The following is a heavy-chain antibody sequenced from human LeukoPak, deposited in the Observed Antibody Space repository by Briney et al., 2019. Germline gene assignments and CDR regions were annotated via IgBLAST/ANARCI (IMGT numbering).Heavy chain of an antibody. V-gene: IGHV3-73*01. D-gene: IGHD1-26*01. Sequence: GGSLRLSCAASGFTFSGSAMHWVRQASGKGLEWVGRIRSKANSYATAYAASVKGRFTISRDDSKNTAYLQMNSLKTEDTAVHYCTRQYSGSYHDAFDIWGQGTMVTVSS. J-gene: IGHJ3*02. CDR1: GFTFSGSA. CDR3: TRQYSGSYHDAFDI. CDR2: IRSKANSYAT.